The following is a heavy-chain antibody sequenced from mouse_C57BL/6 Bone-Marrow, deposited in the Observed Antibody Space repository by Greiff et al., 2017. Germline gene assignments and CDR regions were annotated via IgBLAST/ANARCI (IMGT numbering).Heavy chain of an antibody. Sequence: QVQLKESGPGLVQPSQSLSITCTVSGFSLTSYGVHWVRQSPGKGLEWLGVIWSGGNTDYNAAFIYRMSISKDNSKSQVFFRMNSMQADDTAIYYCARGWYWYFDVWGTGTAVTVSS. CDR3: ARGWYWYFDV. D-gene: IGHD3-3*01. CDR2: IWSGGNT. J-gene: IGHJ1*03. V-gene: IGHV2-2*01. CDR1: GFSLTSYG.